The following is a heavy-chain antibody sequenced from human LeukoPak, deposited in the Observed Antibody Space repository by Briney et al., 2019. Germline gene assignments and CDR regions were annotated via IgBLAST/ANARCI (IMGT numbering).Heavy chain of an antibody. CDR1: GGSTSSSSYY. J-gene: IGHJ4*02. V-gene: IGHV4-39*01. D-gene: IGHD5-12*01. CDR2: IYYSGST. CDR3: ARQKVATGYYFDY. Sequence: SETLSPTCTVSGGSTSSSSYYWGWIRQPPGKGLEWIGSIYYSGSTYYNPSLKSRVTISVDTSKNQFSLNLSSVTAADTAVYYCARQKVATGYYFDYWGQGTLVTVSS.